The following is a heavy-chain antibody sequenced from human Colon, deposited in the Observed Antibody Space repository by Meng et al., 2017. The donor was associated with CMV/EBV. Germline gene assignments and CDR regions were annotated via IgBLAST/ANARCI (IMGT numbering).Heavy chain of an antibody. CDR3: ARVPGQYRFNGMDV. V-gene: IGHV3-7*03. Sequence: GGSLRLSCAASGSSFSNSWMIWVRRAPGKGLEWVAKTNEDGSDKYYVDSVKGRFTIFRDNAKNSLYLQMNSLRAEDTAVYFCARVPGQYRFNGMDVWGQGTTVTVSS. D-gene: IGHD5-12*01. J-gene: IGHJ6*02. CDR1: GSSFSNSW. CDR2: TNEDGSDK.